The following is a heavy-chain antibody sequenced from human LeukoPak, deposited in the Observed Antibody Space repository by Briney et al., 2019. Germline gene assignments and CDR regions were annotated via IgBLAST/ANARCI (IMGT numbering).Heavy chain of an antibody. Sequence: GGSLRLSCAASGFTFSSYSMMWVRQAPGKGLEWVSYISSSSTTIHYADSVKGRFTISRDNAKNSVYLQMNSLRAEDTAVYYCARDHRWGFDYWGRGTLVTVSS. V-gene: IGHV3-48*01. D-gene: IGHD7-27*01. CDR1: GFTFSSYS. J-gene: IGHJ4*02. CDR2: ISSSSTTI. CDR3: ARDHRWGFDY.